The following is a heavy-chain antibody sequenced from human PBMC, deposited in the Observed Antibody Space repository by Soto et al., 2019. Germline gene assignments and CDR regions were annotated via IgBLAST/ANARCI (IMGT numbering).Heavy chain of an antibody. D-gene: IGHD5-18*01. CDR3: AKDREAQLFDYGMGV. CDR2: MLYDGSHK. Sequence: PGGSLRLSCAASGFTFSSYGMHWVRQAPGKGLEWVAVMLYDGSHKYYLDSVKGRFTISRDNSKNTLYLQMNSLRAEDTAVYYCAKDREAQLFDYGMGVWGQGTTVTV. V-gene: IGHV3-30*18. J-gene: IGHJ6*02. CDR1: GFTFSSYG.